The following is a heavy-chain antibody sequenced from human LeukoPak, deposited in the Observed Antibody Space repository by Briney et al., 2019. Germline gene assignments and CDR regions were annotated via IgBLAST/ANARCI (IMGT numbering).Heavy chain of an antibody. CDR3: ARGGEGATHY. CDR1: GFTFSSYE. V-gene: IGHV3-48*02. Sequence: PGGSLRLSCAASGFTFSSYEMNWVRQAPGKGLEWVSYISSSSSTIYYADSVKGRFTISRDNAKSSLYLQMISLRDEDTAVYYCARGGEGATHYWGQGTLVTVSS. CDR2: ISSSSSTI. J-gene: IGHJ4*02. D-gene: IGHD2-15*01.